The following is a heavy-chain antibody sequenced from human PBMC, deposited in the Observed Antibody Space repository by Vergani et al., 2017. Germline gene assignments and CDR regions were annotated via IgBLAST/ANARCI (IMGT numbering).Heavy chain of an antibody. CDR1: GLNFNDA. Sequence: EVQLVESGGGLLKPGDHVRLSCAVSGLNFNDAWMTWVRQAPGKGLEWVSGISGSGGFTYYADSVKGRFTISRDNSKNTMFLQMNNLRAEDTAVYYCAKDNVPGYYDSSGYGDYWGQGTLVTVSS. J-gene: IGHJ4*02. CDR3: AKDNVPGYYDSSGYGDY. D-gene: IGHD3-22*01. V-gene: IGHV3-23*04. CDR2: ISGSGGFT.